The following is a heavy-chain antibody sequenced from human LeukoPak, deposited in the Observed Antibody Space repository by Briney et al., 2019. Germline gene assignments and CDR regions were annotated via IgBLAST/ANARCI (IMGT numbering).Heavy chain of an antibody. CDR2: IRYDGSNK. V-gene: IGHV3-30*02. CDR1: GFTFSSYG. Sequence: GGSLRLSCAASGFTFSSYGMHWVRQAPGKGLEWVAFIRYDGSNKYYADSVKGRFTISRDNSKNTLYLQMNSLTPEDTAVYYCAKAFFSSTSRGLLDYWGQGTLVTVSS. J-gene: IGHJ4*02. CDR3: AKAFFSSTSRGLLDY. D-gene: IGHD2/OR15-2a*01.